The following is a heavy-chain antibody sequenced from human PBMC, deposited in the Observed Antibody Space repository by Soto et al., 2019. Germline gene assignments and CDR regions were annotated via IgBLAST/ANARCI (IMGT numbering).Heavy chain of an antibody. CDR2: IYPGDSEA. Sequence: GAGRRISGQGFGKKVISHGMGGVGRRPGKGRRGMGIIYPGDSEAKYSPSFQGQVTMSVDKSTNIAYLHSNSLKASDSGMYYCARHGAFSGSILVRYYYGMDVWGQGTTVTVSS. D-gene: IGHD3-10*01. CDR3: ARHGAFSGSILVRYYYGMDV. J-gene: IGHJ6*02. V-gene: IGHV5-51*01. CDR1: GKKVISHG.